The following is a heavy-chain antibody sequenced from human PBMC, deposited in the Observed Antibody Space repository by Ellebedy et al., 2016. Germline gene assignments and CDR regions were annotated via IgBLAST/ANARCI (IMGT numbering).Heavy chain of an antibody. CDR3: ARLRRASTVTTLDY. J-gene: IGHJ4*02. Sequence: ASVKVSXXASGYTFTSYGISWVRQAPGQGLEWMGWISAYNGNTNYAQKLQGRVTMTTDTSTSTAYMELRSLRSDDTAVYYCARLRRASTVTTLDYWGQGTLVTVSS. CDR2: ISAYNGNT. CDR1: GYTFTSYG. V-gene: IGHV1-18*01. D-gene: IGHD4-17*01.